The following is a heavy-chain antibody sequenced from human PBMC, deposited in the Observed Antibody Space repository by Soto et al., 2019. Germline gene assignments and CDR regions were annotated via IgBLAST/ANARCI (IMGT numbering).Heavy chain of an antibody. V-gene: IGHV3-30*18. Sequence: GSLRLSCAASGFTFSSYGMHWVRQAPGKGLEWVAVISYDGSNKYYADSVKGRFTISRDNSKNTLYLQMNSLRAEDTAVYYCAKGTYSSSWYYYYYYGMDVWGQGTTVTVSS. D-gene: IGHD6-13*01. CDR3: AKGTYSSSWYYYYYYGMDV. CDR2: ISYDGSNK. J-gene: IGHJ6*02. CDR1: GFTFSSYG.